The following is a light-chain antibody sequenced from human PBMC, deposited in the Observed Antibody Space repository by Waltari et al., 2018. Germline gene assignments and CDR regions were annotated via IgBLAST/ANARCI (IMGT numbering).Light chain of an antibody. CDR3: QQRSNWPLT. V-gene: IGKV3-11*01. J-gene: IGKJ4*01. Sequence: EIVLTQSPATLSLSPWERATLSCRASQSVSSYLAWYQQKPGQAPSLLIYDASNRDTGIPARFSCSGSWKDFTLTISSLEPEDFAVYYCQQRSNWPLTFGGGTQVEIK. CDR2: DAS. CDR1: QSVSSY.